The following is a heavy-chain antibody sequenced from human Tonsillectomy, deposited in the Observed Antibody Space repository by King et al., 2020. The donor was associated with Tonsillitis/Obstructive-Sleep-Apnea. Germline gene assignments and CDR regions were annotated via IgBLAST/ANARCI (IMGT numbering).Heavy chain of an antibody. CDR1: GYTFTNYY. V-gene: IGHV1-46*01. CDR2: INPSDGFT. D-gene: IGHD6-13*01. J-gene: IGHJ6*02. CDR3: ERERDEKQQTARRYV. Sequence: VQLVESGAEVKKPGASVKVSCETSGYTFTNYYIHWVRQAPGQGLEWMGIINPSDGFTNYAQKFQGRATMTSDTSSSTLYMELSRLRSENTGVYYCERERDEKQQTARRYVWGQGTTVTVSS.